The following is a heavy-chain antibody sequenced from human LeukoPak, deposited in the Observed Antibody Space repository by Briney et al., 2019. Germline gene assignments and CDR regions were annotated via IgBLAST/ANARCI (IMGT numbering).Heavy chain of an antibody. CDR3: ARDFPDYGDYRLLGYYYYMDV. CDR1: GGSISSYY. D-gene: IGHD4-17*01. CDR2: IYYSGST. Sequence: PSETLSLTCTVSGGSISSYYWSWIRQPPGKGLEWIGSIYYSGSTYYNPSLKSRVTISVDTSKNQFSLKLSSVTAADTAVYYCARDFPDYGDYRLLGYYYYMDVWGKGTTVTVSS. J-gene: IGHJ6*03. V-gene: IGHV4-39*07.